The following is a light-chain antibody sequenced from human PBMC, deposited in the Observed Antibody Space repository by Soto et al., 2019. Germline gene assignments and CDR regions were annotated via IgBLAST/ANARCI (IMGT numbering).Light chain of an antibody. CDR3: QQSYNTPST. J-gene: IGKJ5*01. Sequence: DIQMTQSPSTLSAFVGDRVTITCRASQGISSYLAWYQQKPGKAPKLLIYAASTLQSGVPSRFSGSGSGTDFTLTINSLQPEDFGTYYCQQSYNTPSTFGQGTRLEIK. CDR1: QGISSY. V-gene: IGKV1-39*01. CDR2: AAS.